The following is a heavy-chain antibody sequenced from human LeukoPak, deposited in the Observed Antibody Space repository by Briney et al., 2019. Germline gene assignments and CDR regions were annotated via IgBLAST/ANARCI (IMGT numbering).Heavy chain of an antibody. Sequence: ASVTVSFKASGYTFTIYGISWVRQAPGQGLEWMGWISAYNGNRNYAQKLQGRVTITTDRATSTAYMDLRRQRRGDTAVDYCARDLKRGYSSGRYSWGTGSSNDFWGQGTLVTVSS. CDR2: ISAYNGNR. CDR3: ARDLKRGYSSGRYSWGTGSSNDF. V-gene: IGHV1-18*01. D-gene: IGHD6-19*01. CDR1: GYTFTIYG. J-gene: IGHJ4*02.